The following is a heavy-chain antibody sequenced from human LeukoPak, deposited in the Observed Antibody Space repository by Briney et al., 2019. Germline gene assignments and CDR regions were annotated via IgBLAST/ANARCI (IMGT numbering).Heavy chain of an antibody. CDR1: GGTFSSYA. J-gene: IGHJ4*02. D-gene: IGHD3-16*01. CDR2: INMYTANP. CDR3: ARHDNDDDFDY. Sequence: ASVKVSCKASGGTFSSYAISWLRQVPGQGLEWMGWINMYTANPAYAQGFTERFVFSLDTSVSTAHLEISNLKAEDTAVYYCARHDNDDDFDYWGQGTLVTVSS. V-gene: IGHV7-4-1*02.